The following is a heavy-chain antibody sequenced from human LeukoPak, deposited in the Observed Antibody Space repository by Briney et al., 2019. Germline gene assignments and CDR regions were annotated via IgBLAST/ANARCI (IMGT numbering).Heavy chain of an antibody. Sequence: SETLSLTCTVSGGSISSHYWSWIRQPPGKGREGIGYIYYSGSTNYNPSPKSRVTISVATSKKQFSLKLSSVTAADTAVYYCASRGYGNQFDYWGQGTLVTVSS. CDR1: GGSISSHY. D-gene: IGHD1-14*01. V-gene: IGHV4-59*11. J-gene: IGHJ4*02. CDR2: IYYSGST. CDR3: ASRGYGNQFDY.